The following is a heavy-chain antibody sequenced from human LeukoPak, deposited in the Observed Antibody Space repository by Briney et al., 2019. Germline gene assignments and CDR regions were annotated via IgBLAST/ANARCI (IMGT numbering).Heavy chain of an antibody. CDR2: IYYSGST. CDR1: GGSISSYY. D-gene: IGHD6-13*01. CDR3: ARGPGVAAADHYWYFDL. J-gene: IGHJ2*01. Sequence: ASETLSLTCTVSGGSISSYYWSWIRQPPGKGLEWIGYIYYSGSTNYNPSLKSRVTISVDTSKNQFSLKLSSVTAADTAVYFCARGPGVAAADHYWYFDLWGRGTLVTVSS. V-gene: IGHV4-59*12.